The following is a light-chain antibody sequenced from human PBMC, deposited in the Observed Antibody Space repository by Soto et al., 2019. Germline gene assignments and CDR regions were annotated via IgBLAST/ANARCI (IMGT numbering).Light chain of an antibody. CDR1: SSDVGGYDY. CDR2: EVT. J-gene: IGLJ1*01. Sequence: QSVLSQPPSASGYPGQSVTISFTGASSDVGGYDYVSWYQQHPGKAPKLMIYEVTKRPSGVPDRFSGSKSVNTASLTVSGLQAEDEADYYCISYLGSNNHYVFGTGSQLTVL. CDR3: ISYLGSNNHYV. V-gene: IGLV2-8*01.